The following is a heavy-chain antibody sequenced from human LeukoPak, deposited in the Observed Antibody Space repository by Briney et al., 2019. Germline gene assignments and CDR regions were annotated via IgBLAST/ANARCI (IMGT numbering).Heavy chain of an antibody. D-gene: IGHD5-12*01. CDR2: ISGSGGST. J-gene: IGHJ4*02. Sequence: GGSLRLSCAASGFTVSSNYMSWVRQAPGKGLEWVSAISGSGGSTYYADSVKGRFTISRDNSKNTLYLQMNSLRAEDTAVYYCAKDLGDDSGYDSKFDYWGQGTLVTVSS. CDR1: GFTVSSNY. V-gene: IGHV3-23*01. CDR3: AKDLGDDSGYDSKFDY.